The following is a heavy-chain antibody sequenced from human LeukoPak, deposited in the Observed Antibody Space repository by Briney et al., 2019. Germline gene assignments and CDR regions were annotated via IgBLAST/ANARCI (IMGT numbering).Heavy chain of an antibody. CDR1: GGSFSNYY. CDR2: INHSGST. Sequence: SETLSLTCAVYGGSFSNYYWSWIRQPPGKGLEWIGEINHSGSTNYNPSLKSRVTISVDTSKNQFSLKLSSVTAADTAVYYYASLRGFDPWGQGTLVTVSA. V-gene: IGHV4-34*01. CDR3: ASLRGFDP. J-gene: IGHJ5*02.